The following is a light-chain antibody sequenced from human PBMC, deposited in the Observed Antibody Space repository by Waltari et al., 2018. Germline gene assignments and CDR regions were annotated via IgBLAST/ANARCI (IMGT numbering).Light chain of an antibody. J-gene: IGLJ7*01. CDR2: YNSDSDK. CDR1: SGINVGTYR. Sequence: QAVLTQPSSLSATPGASASLTCTLRSGINVGTYRIYWYQQKPGSPPQYPLRYNSDSDKQQGSGVPSRFSGSKDVSANAGILLISGLQSEDEADYYCMIWHGSAAVFGGGTQLTVL. V-gene: IGLV5-45*03. CDR3: MIWHGSAAV.